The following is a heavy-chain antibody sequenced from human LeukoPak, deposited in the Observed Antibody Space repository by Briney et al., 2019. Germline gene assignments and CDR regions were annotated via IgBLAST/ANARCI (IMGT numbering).Heavy chain of an antibody. CDR3: ARDQKGLDS. V-gene: IGHV1-46*01. J-gene: IGHJ4*02. CDR2: IYPRDGST. CDR1: GYTFTSNY. Sequence: ASVKVSCKASGYTFTSNYIHWVRQAPGQGLEWMGMIYPRDGSTSYAQKFQGRVTVTRDTSTSTVHMELSGLRSEDTAVYYCARDQKGLDSWGKGPLVTASS.